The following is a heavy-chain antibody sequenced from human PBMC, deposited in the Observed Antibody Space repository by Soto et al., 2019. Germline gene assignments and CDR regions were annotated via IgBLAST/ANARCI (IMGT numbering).Heavy chain of an antibody. J-gene: IGHJ4*02. CDR1: GYTLTELS. CDR3: ATEANFDY. V-gene: IGHV1-24*01. Sequence: ASVKVSCKVSGYTLTELSMHWVRQAPGKGLEWMGGFDPEDGETIYAQKFQGRVTMTGDTSTDTAYMELSSLRSEDTAVYYCATEANFDYWGQGTLVTVSS. CDR2: FDPEDGET.